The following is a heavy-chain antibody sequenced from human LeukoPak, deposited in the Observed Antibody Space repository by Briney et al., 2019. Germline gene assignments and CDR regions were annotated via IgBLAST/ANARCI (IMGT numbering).Heavy chain of an antibody. CDR3: ARRVCSSPDYYYGMDV. D-gene: IGHD6-6*01. CDR1: GGTFSSYA. CDR2: IIPIFGIA. J-gene: IGHJ6*02. V-gene: IGHV1-69*04. Sequence: GSSVKVSCKASGGTFSSYAISWVRQAPGQGLEWMGRIIPIFGIANYAQKFQGRVTITADKSTSTAYMELSSLRSEDTAVYYCARRVCSSPDYYYGMDVWGQGTTVTVSS.